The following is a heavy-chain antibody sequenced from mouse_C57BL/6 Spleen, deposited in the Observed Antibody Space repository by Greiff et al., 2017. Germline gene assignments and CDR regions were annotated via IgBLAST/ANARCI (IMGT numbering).Heavy chain of an antibody. CDR2: IYPGDGDT. D-gene: IGHD1-1*01. CDR1: GYAFSSSW. CDR3: ASTVVAPYYAMDY. J-gene: IGHJ4*01. V-gene: IGHV1-82*01. Sequence: LVESGPELVKPGASVKISCKASGYAFSSSWMNWVKQRPGKGLEWIGRIYPGDGDTNYNGKFKGKATLTADKSSSTAYMQLSSLTSEDSAVYFCASTVVAPYYAMDYWGQGTSGTVSS.